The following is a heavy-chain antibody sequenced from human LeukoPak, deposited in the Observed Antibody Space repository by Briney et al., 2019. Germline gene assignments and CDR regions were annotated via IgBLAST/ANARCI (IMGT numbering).Heavy chain of an antibody. J-gene: IGHJ4*02. CDR2: FDPEDGET. Sequence: ASVKVSCKVSGYTLTELSMHWVRQAPGKGLEWMGGFDPEDGETIYAQKFQGRVTMTEDTSTDTAYMELSSLRSEDTAVYYCAREVLLQKKLERLLGYWGQGTLVTVSS. D-gene: IGHD1-1*01. CDR3: AREVLLQKKLERLLGY. V-gene: IGHV1-24*01. CDR1: GYTLTELS.